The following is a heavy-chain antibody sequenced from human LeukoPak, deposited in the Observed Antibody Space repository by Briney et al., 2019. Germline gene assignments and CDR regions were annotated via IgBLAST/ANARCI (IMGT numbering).Heavy chain of an antibody. CDR3: ARSIGLTGGGVDV. D-gene: IGHD3-9*01. CDR2: ITNGGSTI. CDR1: GFTFSDYN. V-gene: IGHV3-11*01. J-gene: IGHJ6*02. Sequence: PGGSLRLSCAASGFTFSDYNMNWVRQAPGKGLEWVSYITNGGSTIHHADSVKGRFTISRDNAKKTLYLQMNSLRAEDTAVYCCARSIGLTGGGVDVWGQGTTVTVSS.